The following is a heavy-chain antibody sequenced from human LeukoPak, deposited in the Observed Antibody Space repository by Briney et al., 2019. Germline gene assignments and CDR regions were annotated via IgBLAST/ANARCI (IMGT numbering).Heavy chain of an antibody. V-gene: IGHV3-23*01. Sequence: RGSLRLSCAASGFTFSSYVMIWVRQPPGKGLEWVSVIGTSGADIYYADSVKGRFSISRDNSKNTLSLQMNSLRVDDTAVYYCARGPNWGSGYWGQGTLVTVSS. CDR1: GFTFSSYV. CDR3: ARGPNWGSGY. D-gene: IGHD7-27*01. J-gene: IGHJ4*02. CDR2: IGTSGADI.